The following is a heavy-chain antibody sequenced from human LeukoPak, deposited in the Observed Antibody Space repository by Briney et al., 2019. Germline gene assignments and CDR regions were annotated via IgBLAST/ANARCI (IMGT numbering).Heavy chain of an antibody. V-gene: IGHV3-43*01. CDR3: AKDSRGYDSYYYYYMDV. D-gene: IGHD5-12*01. J-gene: IGHJ6*03. CDR2: ITWDGGRT. Sequence: GGSLRLSCAASGFPFDDYIMRWVRQAPGKGLEWVSLITWDGGRTDYADSVKGRFTISRDNNKNSLYLQMNRLRTEDTALYYCAKDSRGYDSYYYYYMDVWGKGTTVTVSS. CDR1: GFPFDDYI.